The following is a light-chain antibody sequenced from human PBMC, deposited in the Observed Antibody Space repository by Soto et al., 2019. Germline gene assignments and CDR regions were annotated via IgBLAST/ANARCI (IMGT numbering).Light chain of an antibody. V-gene: IGLV6-57*04. J-gene: IGLJ2*01. CDR1: SGDIAGNY. CDR3: QSYASINYVT. Sequence: NFMLTQPHSVSESPGKTVTISCTRSSGDIAGNYVQWYQQRPGSAPTLLIYEDDQRPSGVPDRFSGSIDRASNSASLNISGLKTEDEAGYYCQSYASINYVTFGGGTKVTVL. CDR2: EDD.